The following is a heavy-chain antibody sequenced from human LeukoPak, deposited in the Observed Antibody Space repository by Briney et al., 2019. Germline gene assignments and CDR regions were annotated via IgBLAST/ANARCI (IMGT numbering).Heavy chain of an antibody. V-gene: IGHV4-59*12. CDR2: IYYSGST. Sequence: SETLSLTCTVSGGSISTYYWSWIRQPPGKGLEWIGYIYYSGSTNYNPSLKSRVTMSVDTSKNQFSLKLSSVTAADTAVYYCARAYSGSYLGFDYWGQGTLVTVSS. D-gene: IGHD1-26*01. J-gene: IGHJ4*02. CDR1: GGSISTYY. CDR3: ARAYSGSYLGFDY.